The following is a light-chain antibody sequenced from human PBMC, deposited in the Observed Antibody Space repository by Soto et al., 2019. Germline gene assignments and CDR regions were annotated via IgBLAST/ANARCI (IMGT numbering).Light chain of an antibody. CDR1: SGHSSYA. J-gene: IGLJ2*01. CDR3: QTWGTGTVV. V-gene: IGLV4-69*01. CDR2: VNSDGRH. Sequence: QPVLTQSPSASASQGASVKLTCTLSSGHSSYAIAWHQQQPEKGPRYLMRVNSDGRHIKGDGIPDRFSGSSSGAERYLTISSLQSEDEADYYCQTWGTGTVVFGGGTHLTVL.